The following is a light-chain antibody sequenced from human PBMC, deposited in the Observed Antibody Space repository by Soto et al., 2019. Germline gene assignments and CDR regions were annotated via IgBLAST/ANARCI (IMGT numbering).Light chain of an antibody. CDR1: SSNIGARYD. CDR2: GNS. CDR3: QSYDSSLSGHVV. Sequence: QSVLTQPPSVSGAPGQRVTISCTGSSSNIGARYDVHWYQQLPGTAPKLLIYGNSNRPSGVPDRFYGSKSGTSASLAITGLQAEDEADEYCQSYDSSLSGHVVFGGGTKLTVL. J-gene: IGLJ2*01. V-gene: IGLV1-40*01.